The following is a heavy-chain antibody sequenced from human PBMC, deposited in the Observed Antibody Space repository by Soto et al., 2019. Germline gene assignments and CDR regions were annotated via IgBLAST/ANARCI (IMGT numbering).Heavy chain of an antibody. J-gene: IGHJ5*02. CDR2: INVYNGNT. CDR3: ARGVGSGSYYNKYNWFDP. Sequence: QVQLVQSGGEVKKPGASVKVSCKASGYTFTNYGISWVRQAPGQGLEWMGWINVYNGNTKYAQKVQGRVTMTTDTSTSTAYMELRSLRYDDTAVYYCARGVGSGSYYNKYNWFDPWGQGTLVTVSS. CDR1: GYTFTNYG. V-gene: IGHV1-18*01. D-gene: IGHD3-10*01.